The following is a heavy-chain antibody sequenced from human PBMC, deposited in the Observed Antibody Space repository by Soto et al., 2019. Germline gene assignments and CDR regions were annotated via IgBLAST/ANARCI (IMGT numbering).Heavy chain of an antibody. CDR3: AKDLYGSGSYYYYYMDV. V-gene: IGHV3-23*01. CDR2: ISGSGVST. Sequence: GGSLSLSCAASGFTFSSYAMSWVRQAPGKGLEWVAAISGSGVSTYYADSMKGRFTISRDNSKNTLYLQMNSLRAEDTAVYYCAKDLYGSGSYYYYYMDVWGKGTTVTVSS. D-gene: IGHD3-10*01. J-gene: IGHJ6*03. CDR1: GFTFSSYA.